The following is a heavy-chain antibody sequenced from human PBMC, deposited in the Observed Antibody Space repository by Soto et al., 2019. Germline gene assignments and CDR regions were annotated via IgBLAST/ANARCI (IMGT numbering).Heavy chain of an antibody. Sequence: GGSLRLSCAASGFRFDDNYMSWIRQAPGKGLEWVSYISNTGSYPIYADSVKGRFTISRDNAKNSLYLQMNSLRAEDTAVYYCTRHDQSHNCFEAWGQGTLVTVS. J-gene: IGHJ5*02. CDR2: ISNTGSYP. V-gene: IGHV3-11*06. D-gene: IGHD2-2*01. CDR3: TRHDQSHNCFEA. CDR1: GFRFDDNY.